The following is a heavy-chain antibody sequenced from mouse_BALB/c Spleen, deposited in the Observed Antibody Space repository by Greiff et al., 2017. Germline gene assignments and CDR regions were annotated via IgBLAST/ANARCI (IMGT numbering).Heavy chain of an antibody. D-gene: IGHD2-14*01. CDR3: ARRAYYMYDSIYYYAMDY. CDR1: GFTFSSYG. CDR2: ISSGGSYT. V-gene: IGHV5-6*01. Sequence: EVQLQESGGDLVKPGGSLKLSCAASGFTFSSYGMSWVRQTPDKRLEWVATISSGGSYTYYPDSVKGRFTISRDNAKNTLYLQMSSLKSEDTAMYYCARRAYYMYDSIYYYAMDYWGQGTSVTVSS. J-gene: IGHJ4*01.